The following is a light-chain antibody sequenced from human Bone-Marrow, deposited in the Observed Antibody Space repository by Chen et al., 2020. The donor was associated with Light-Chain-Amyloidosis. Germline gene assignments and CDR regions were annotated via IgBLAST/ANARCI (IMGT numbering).Light chain of an antibody. CDR3: QSADSSGTYEVI. CDR2: RDT. J-gene: IGLJ2*01. V-gene: IGLV3-25*03. Sequence: SYELTQPPSVSVSPGQTARITCSGDDLPTKYAYWYQQKPGQAPVLVINRDTERPSGISERFSGSSSWTTATLTISGVQAEDEAYYHCQSADSSGTYEVIFGGGTKLTVL. CDR1: DLPTKY.